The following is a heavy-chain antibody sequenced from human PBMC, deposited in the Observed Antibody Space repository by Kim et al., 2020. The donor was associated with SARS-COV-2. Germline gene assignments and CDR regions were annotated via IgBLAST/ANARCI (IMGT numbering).Heavy chain of an antibody. J-gene: IGHJ4*02. CDR3: ARDRREQWLVAPRYFDY. CDR2: IIPIFGTA. V-gene: IGHV1-69*13. Sequence: SVKVSCKASGGTFSSYAISWVRQAPGQGLEWMGGIIPIFGTANYAQKFQGRVTITADESTSTAYMELSSLRSEDTAVYYCARDRREQWLVAPRYFDYWGQGTLVTVSS. CDR1: GGTFSSYA. D-gene: IGHD6-19*01.